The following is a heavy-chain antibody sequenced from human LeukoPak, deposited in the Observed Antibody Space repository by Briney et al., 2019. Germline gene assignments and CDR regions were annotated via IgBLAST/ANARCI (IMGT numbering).Heavy chain of an antibody. V-gene: IGHV4-39*07. CDR2: IYYSGST. D-gene: IGHD3-22*01. CDR3: ARRSTDYYDSSAPGAFDI. J-gene: IGHJ3*02. Sequence: SETLSLTCTVSGGSISSRSYYWVWIRQPPGKGLEWIGSIYYSGSTYYNPSLKSRVTISVDTSKNQFSLKLSSVTAADTAVYYCARRSTDYYDSSAPGAFDIWGQGTMVTVSS. CDR1: GGSISSRSYY.